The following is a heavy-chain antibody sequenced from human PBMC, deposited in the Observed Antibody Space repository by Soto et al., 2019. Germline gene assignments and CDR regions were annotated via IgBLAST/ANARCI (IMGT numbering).Heavy chain of an antibody. V-gene: IGHV4-34*01. J-gene: IGHJ4*02. CDR1: GGSFSGYY. D-gene: IGHD2-8*02. Sequence: SETLSLTCAVYGGSFSGYYWTWIRQPPGTGLEWIGEINHSGSTNYNPSLKSRVTISVDTSKNQFSLKLASVTAADTAVYYCARDKITGLFDYWGQGTLVTVS. CDR3: ARDKITGLFDY. CDR2: INHSGST.